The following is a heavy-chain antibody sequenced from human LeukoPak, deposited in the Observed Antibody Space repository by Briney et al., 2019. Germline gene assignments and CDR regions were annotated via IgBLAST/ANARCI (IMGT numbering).Heavy chain of an antibody. Sequence: ASVKVSCKASGYTFTGYYMHWVRQAPGRGLEWMGWINPNSGGTNYAQKFQGRVTMTRDTSISTAYMELSRLRSDDTAVYYCARGSSGYSSSWYEIVYWGQGTLVTVSS. V-gene: IGHV1-2*02. D-gene: IGHD6-13*01. CDR2: INPNSGGT. J-gene: IGHJ4*02. CDR3: ARGSSGYSSSWYEIVY. CDR1: GYTFTGYY.